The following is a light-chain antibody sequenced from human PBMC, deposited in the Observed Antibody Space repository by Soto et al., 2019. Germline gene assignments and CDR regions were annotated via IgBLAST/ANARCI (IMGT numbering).Light chain of an antibody. Sequence: EILLTQSPGTLPLSPGERATLSCRASQSVSSSYLAWYQQKPGQAPRFLIYGASSRATGIPDRFSGSGSGTDFTLTISRLEPEDFAVYYCQQYGNSPPTFGQGTKVDIK. CDR1: QSVSSSY. CDR2: GAS. CDR3: QQYGNSPPT. J-gene: IGKJ1*01. V-gene: IGKV3-20*01.